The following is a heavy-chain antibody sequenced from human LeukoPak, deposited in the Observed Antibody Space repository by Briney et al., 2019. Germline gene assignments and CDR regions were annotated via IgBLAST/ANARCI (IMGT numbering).Heavy chain of an antibody. CDR2: IGSAGDT. Sequence: PGGSLRLSCAASGFTFSNYDMHWVRHATGKGLEWVSAIGSAGDTYYPGSVKGRFTISRENAKNSLHLQMDSLRAEDTAVYYCARVARSAGTSYWYFDMWGRGTLLTVSS. CDR1: GFTFSNYD. V-gene: IGHV3-13*01. CDR3: ARVARSAGTSYWYFDM. J-gene: IGHJ2*01. D-gene: IGHD1-14*01.